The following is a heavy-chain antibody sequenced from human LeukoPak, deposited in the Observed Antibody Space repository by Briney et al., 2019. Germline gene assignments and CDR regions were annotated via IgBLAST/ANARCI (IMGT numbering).Heavy chain of an antibody. CDR2: IIPIFGTA. CDR1: GGTFSSYA. V-gene: IGHV1-69*01. CDR3: ARGLITMVRGVIIKGEYYYMDV. D-gene: IGHD3-10*01. J-gene: IGHJ6*03. Sequence: ASVKVSCKASGGTFSSYAISWVRQAPGQGLEWMGAIIPIFGTANYAQKFQGRVTITADESTSTAYMELSSLRSEDTAVYYCARGLITMVRGVIIKGEYYYMDVWGKGTTVTVSS.